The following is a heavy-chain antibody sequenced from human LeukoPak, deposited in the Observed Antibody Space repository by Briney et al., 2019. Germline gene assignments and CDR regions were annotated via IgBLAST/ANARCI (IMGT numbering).Heavy chain of an antibody. CDR3: ARGNYDILTGPRRTDAFDI. V-gene: IGHV1-69*13. D-gene: IGHD3-9*01. CDR1: GGTFSSYA. J-gene: IGHJ3*02. CDR2: IIPIFGTA. Sequence: SVKVSCKASGGTFSSYAISWVRQAPGQGLEWMGGIIPIFGTANYAQKFQGRVTITADESTSTAYMELSSLRSDDTAMYYCARGNYDILTGPRRTDAFDIWGQGTMVTVSS.